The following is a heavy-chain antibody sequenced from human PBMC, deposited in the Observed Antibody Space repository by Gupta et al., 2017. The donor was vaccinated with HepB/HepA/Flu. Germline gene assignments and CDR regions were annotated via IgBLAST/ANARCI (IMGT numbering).Heavy chain of an antibody. CDR2: IRPDGSTQ. D-gene: IGHD1-1*01. V-gene: IGHV3-7*01. CDR1: GFTFSTYW. CDR3: ASGPDHGNY. J-gene: IGHJ4*02. Sequence: VPLVESGGGLVQPGGSLRLSCVASGFTFSTYWMTWVRQAPGRGLEWVANIRPDGSTQAYLGSVKGRFTISRDNAKNSLFLQMDSLTLEDTALYYCASGPDHGNYWGQGTLVTVSS.